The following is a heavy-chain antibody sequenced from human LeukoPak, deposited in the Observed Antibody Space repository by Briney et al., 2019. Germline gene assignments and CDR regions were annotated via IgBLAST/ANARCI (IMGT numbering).Heavy chain of an antibody. CDR1: GFTFSSYG. V-gene: IGHV3-30*02. CDR2: IWYGGSNK. Sequence: GGSLRLSCAASGFTFSSYGMHWVRQAPGKGLEWVAVIWYGGSNKYYADSVKGRFTISRDNSKNTLYLQMNSLRAEDTAVYYCAKEGCSSTSCRYYYMDVWGKGTTVTVSS. J-gene: IGHJ6*03. D-gene: IGHD2-2*01. CDR3: AKEGCSSTSCRYYYMDV.